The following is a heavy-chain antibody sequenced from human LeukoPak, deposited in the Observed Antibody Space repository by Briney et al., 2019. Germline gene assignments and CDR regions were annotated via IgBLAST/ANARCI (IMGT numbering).Heavy chain of an antibody. Sequence: GESLKISCKGSGYSFTSYWIGWVRQMPGKGLEWMGIIYPGDSDTRYSPSFQGQDTISADKSISTAYLQWSSLKASDTAMYYCARHARIAVADYYYYYGMDVWGQGTTVTVSS. CDR2: IYPGDSDT. CDR1: GYSFTSYW. CDR3: ARHARIAVADYYYYYGMDV. V-gene: IGHV5-51*01. J-gene: IGHJ6*02. D-gene: IGHD6-19*01.